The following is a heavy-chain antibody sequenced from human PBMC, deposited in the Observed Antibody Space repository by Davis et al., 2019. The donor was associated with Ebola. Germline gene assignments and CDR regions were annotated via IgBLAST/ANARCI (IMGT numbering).Heavy chain of an antibody. CDR3: ARGWLRRGMDV. Sequence: GESLKISCAASGFTFSRYWMHWVRQAPGKGLVWVSRINSDGSSTSYADSVKGRFTISRDNAKNTLYLQMNSLRAEDTAVYYCARGWLRRGMDVWGEGTTVTVSS. CDR2: INSDGSST. V-gene: IGHV3-74*01. D-gene: IGHD5-18*01. CDR1: GFTFSRYW. J-gene: IGHJ6*04.